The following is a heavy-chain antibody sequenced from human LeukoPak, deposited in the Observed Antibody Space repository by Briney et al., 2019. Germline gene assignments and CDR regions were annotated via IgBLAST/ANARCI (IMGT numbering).Heavy chain of an antibody. CDR2: IYHSGNT. V-gene: IGHV4-38-2*02. D-gene: IGHD6-13*01. Sequence: SETLSLTCTVSGYSISSGYYWGWVRQPPGKGLEWIGSIYHSGNTYYNPSLKSRVTISVDTSKKQFSLKLSSVTAADTAVYYCARRSKLVPGAFDIWGQGTMVTVSS. CDR3: ARRSKLVPGAFDI. J-gene: IGHJ3*02. CDR1: GYSISSGYY.